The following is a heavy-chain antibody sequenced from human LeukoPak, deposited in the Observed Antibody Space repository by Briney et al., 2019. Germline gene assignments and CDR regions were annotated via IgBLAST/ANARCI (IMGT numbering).Heavy chain of an antibody. CDR2: INGSSGHT. CDR1: GLTFCSYA. CDR3: AKVGFSEMEWLLYSDH. D-gene: IGHD3-3*01. Sequence: GGSLRLSCAASGLTFCSYAMSWGRHAPGKGLEWVSAINGSSGHTYYADSDLGRFEYPRDNSKNTLYLQMNSLRAEDTAVYYCAKVGFSEMEWLLYSDHWGQGTLVSASS. J-gene: IGHJ4*02. V-gene: IGHV3-23*01.